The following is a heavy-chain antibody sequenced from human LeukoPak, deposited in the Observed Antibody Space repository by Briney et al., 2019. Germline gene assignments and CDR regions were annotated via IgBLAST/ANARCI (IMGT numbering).Heavy chain of an antibody. D-gene: IGHD6-19*01. J-gene: IGHJ2*01. CDR3: ARAYSSGWSPHWYFDL. CDR2: INAGNGNT. V-gene: IGHV1-3*01. CDR1: GYTFTSYA. Sequence: ASVKVSCKASGYTFTSYAMHWVRQAPGQRLEWMGWINAGNGNTKYSQKFQGRVTITRDTSASTAYMELSSLRSEDTAVYYCARAYSSGWSPHWYFDLWGRGTLVTVSS.